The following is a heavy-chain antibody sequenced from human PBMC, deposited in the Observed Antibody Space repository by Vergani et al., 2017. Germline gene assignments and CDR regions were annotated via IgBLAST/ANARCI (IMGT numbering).Heavy chain of an antibody. V-gene: IGHV3-23*01. D-gene: IGHD6-13*01. CDR3: AKAYSSNWGPCDY. Sequence: EVQLLESGGGLVQPGGSLRLSCVALGFTLRSYAMSWVRQAPGKGLGWVSAISAGGGTTYYADSVQGRFTISRDNSKNTLYLQMNSLRVEDTALYYCAKAYSSNWGPCDYWGQGTLVTVSS. J-gene: IGHJ4*02. CDR1: GFTLRSYA. CDR2: ISAGGGTT.